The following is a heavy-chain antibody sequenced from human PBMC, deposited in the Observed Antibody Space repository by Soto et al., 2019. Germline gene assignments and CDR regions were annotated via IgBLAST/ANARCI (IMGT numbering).Heavy chain of an antibody. CDR2: IYYSGST. CDR3: ARRYGGNLDY. V-gene: IGHV4-59*08. CDR1: GGSISSYY. J-gene: IGHJ4*02. D-gene: IGHD1-1*01. Sequence: QVQLQESGPGLVKPSATLSLPCTVSGGSISSYYWSWIRQPPGKGLEWIGYIYYSGSTNNNPSHKSRVTISVDTPKNQFSLNLSSATAADTAVYYCARRYGGNLDYWGQGTQGTVST.